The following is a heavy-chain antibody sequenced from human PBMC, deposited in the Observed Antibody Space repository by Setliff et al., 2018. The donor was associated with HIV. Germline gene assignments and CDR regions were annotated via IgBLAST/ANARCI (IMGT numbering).Heavy chain of an antibody. CDR3: ARRGYSYVERVYYYYMDV. CDR1: GGSFTDIGGSFTDYY. D-gene: IGHD5-18*01. J-gene: IGHJ6*03. CDR2: INHSGST. Sequence: NPSETLSLTCAVFGGSFTDIGGSFTDYYWIWIRQPPGKGLEWIGEINHSGSTHHNPSLKSRFTISVDTSKNQFSLKLSSVTAADTAMYYCARRGYSYVERVYYYYMDVWGKGTTVTVSS. V-gene: IGHV4-34*01.